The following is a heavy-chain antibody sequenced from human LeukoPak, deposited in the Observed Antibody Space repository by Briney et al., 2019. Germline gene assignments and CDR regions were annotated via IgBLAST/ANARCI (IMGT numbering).Heavy chain of an antibody. Sequence: GGSLRLSCAASGFTVSSNYMSWVRQAPGKGLEWVSVIYSGGSTYYADSVKGRFTISRDNSKNTLYLQMNSLRAEDTAVYYCARDPMVRGYYYYYMDVRGKGTTVTVSS. CDR3: ARDPMVRGYYYYYMDV. J-gene: IGHJ6*03. CDR2: IYSGGST. CDR1: GFTVSSNY. V-gene: IGHV3-66*01. D-gene: IGHD3-10*01.